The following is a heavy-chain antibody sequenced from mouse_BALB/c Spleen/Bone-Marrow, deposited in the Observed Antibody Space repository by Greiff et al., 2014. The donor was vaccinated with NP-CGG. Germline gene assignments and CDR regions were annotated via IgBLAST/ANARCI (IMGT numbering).Heavy chain of an antibody. J-gene: IGHJ2*01. D-gene: IGHD2-14*01. Sequence: EVKLMESGGGLVQPGGSRKLSCAASGFTFSSFGMHWVRQAPEKGLEWVAYISSGSSTIYYADTVKGRFTISRDNPKNTLFLQMTSLRSGDTAMYYCARSLYYRYDFFDYWGQGTTLTVSS. V-gene: IGHV5-17*02. CDR3: ARSLYYRYDFFDY. CDR1: GFTFSSFG. CDR2: ISSGSSTI.